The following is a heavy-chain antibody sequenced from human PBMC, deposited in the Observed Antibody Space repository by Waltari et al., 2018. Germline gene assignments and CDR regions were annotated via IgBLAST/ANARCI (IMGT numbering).Heavy chain of an antibody. Sequence: EVQLVESGGGLIQPGGSLRLSCAASGFTVSSNYMSWVRQAPGKGLEWVSVIYSGGSTYYADSVKGRFTISRDNAKNSLYLQMNSLRAEDTAVYYCARGGRSSSSDYFDYWGQGTLVTVSS. CDR1: GFTVSSNY. D-gene: IGHD6-6*01. J-gene: IGHJ4*02. CDR2: IYSGGST. CDR3: ARGGRSSSSDYFDY. V-gene: IGHV3-53*01.